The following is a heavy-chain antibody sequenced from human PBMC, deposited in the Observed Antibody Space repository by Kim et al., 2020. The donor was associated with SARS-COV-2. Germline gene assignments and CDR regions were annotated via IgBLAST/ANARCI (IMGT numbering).Heavy chain of an antibody. CDR2: MNPNSGNT. CDR1: GYTFTSYD. D-gene: IGHD4-17*01. V-gene: IGHV1-8*01. CDR3: AREERYGVNEGDY. Sequence: ASVKVSCKASGYTFTSYDINWVRQATGQGLEWMGWMNPNSGNTGYAQKFQGRVTMTRNTSTSTAYMELSSLRSEDTAVYYCAREERYGVNEGDYWGQGTLVTVSS. J-gene: IGHJ4*02.